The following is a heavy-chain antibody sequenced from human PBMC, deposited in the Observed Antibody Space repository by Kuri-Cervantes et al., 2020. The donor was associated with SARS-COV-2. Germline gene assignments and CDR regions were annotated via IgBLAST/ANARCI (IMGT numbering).Heavy chain of an antibody. V-gene: IGHV4-39*01. D-gene: IGHD3-22*01. CDR2: MYYSGST. Sequence: SETLSLTCTVSGGSISSSSYYWGWIRQPPGKGLEWIGSMYYSGSTYYNPSLKSRLTISVDTSKNQFSLKLSSVTAADTAVYYCAGFYYYDSSGFAANYCYMDVWGKGTTVTVSS. CDR1: GGSISSSSYY. J-gene: IGHJ6*03. CDR3: AGFYYYDSSGFAANYCYMDV.